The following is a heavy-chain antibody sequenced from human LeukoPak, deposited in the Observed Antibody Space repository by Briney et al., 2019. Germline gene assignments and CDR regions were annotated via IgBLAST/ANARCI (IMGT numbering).Heavy chain of an antibody. CDR2: ISSSSSTI. Sequence: PGGSLRLSFAASGFTFSSYSMNWVRQAPGKGLEWVSYISSSSSTIYYADSVKGRFTISRDNAKNSLYLQMNSLRDEDTAVYYCARERYSGYDRQIFDYWGQGTLVTVSS. V-gene: IGHV3-48*02. CDR3: ARERYSGYDRQIFDY. D-gene: IGHD5-12*01. CDR1: GFTFSSYS. J-gene: IGHJ4*02.